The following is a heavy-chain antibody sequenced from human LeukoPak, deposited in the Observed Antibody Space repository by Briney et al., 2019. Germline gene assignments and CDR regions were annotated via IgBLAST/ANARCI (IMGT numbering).Heavy chain of an antibody. V-gene: IGHV3-23*01. Sequence: GGSLRLSCAASGFTFSSYAMSWVRQAPGKGLEWVSAISGGGGSTYYADSVKGRFTISRDNSKNTLYLQMNSLRAEDTAVYYCAKVSSSWYLDSDAFDIWGQGTMVPSLQ. J-gene: IGHJ3*02. CDR3: AKVSSSWYLDSDAFDI. D-gene: IGHD6-13*01. CDR1: GFTFSSYA. CDR2: ISGGGGST.